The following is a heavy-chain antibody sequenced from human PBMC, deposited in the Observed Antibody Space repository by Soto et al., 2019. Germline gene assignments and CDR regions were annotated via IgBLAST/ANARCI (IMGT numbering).Heavy chain of an antibody. J-gene: IGHJ5*02. CDR3: ARDLARTTVTTFWFDP. CDR1: GYTFTSYY. CDR2: INPSGGST. D-gene: IGHD4-4*01. Sequence: SVKVSCKASGYTFTSYYMHWVRQAPGQGLEWMGIINPSGGSTSYAQKFQGRVTMTRDTSTSTVYMELSSLRSEDTAVYYCARDLARTTVTTFWFDPWGQGTLVTVSS. V-gene: IGHV1-46*01.